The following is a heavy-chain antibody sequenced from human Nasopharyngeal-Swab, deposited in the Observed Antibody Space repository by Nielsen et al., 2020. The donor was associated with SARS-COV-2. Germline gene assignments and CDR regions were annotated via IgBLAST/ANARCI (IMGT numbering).Heavy chain of an antibody. CDR3: ARGIVVVTASDY. J-gene: IGHJ4*02. CDR2: ISSSGGST. D-gene: IGHD2-21*02. V-gene: IGHV3-23*01. CDR1: GFTFSSYA. Sequence: GESLKISCAASGFTFSSYAMSWVRQAPGKGLEWVSAISSSGGSTYYADSVKGRFTISRDNSKNTLYLQMNSLRAEDTAVYYCARGIVVVTASDYWGQGTLVTVSS.